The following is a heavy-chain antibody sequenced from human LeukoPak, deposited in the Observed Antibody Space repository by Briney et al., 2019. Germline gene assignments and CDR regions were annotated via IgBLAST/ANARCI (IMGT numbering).Heavy chain of an antibody. V-gene: IGHV3-21*01. CDR1: GFTFSSYS. Sequence: PGGSLRLSCAASGFTFSSYSMNWVRQAPGKGLEWVSSISSSSSYIYYADSVKGRFTISRDNAKNSLYLQMNSLRAEDTAMYYCARTTEGSGWYNYYYYMDVWGKGTTVTVSS. D-gene: IGHD6-19*01. CDR3: ARTTEGSGWYNYYYYMDV. CDR2: ISSSSSYI. J-gene: IGHJ6*03.